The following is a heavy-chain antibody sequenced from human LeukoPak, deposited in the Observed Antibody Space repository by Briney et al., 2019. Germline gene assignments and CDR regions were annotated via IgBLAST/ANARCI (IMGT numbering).Heavy chain of an antibody. J-gene: IGHJ5*02. CDR1: GYSFTSYW. CDR3: ARHITSQGWFDP. D-gene: IGHD1-14*01. Sequence: GESLKISCKGSGYSFTSYWIGWVRQLPGEGLEWLGVIYPGDSDTRYSPSFQGQVTISADKSISTAYLQWSSLKASDTAMYYCARHITSQGWFDPWGQGTLVTVSS. V-gene: IGHV5-51*01. CDR2: IYPGDSDT.